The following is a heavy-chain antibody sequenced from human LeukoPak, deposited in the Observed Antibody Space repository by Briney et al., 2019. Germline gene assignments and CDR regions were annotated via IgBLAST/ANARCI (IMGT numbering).Heavy chain of an antibody. J-gene: IGHJ4*02. CDR2: IYYSGST. CDR1: GGSFSSYY. Sequence: SETLSLTCAVYGGSFSSYYWGWIRLPPGKGLEWIGSIYYSGSTYYNPSLKNRVTISVDTSKNQFSLKLSSVTAADTAVFYCARHPELVQFDYWGQGTLVTVSS. V-gene: IGHV4-39*01. CDR3: ARHPELVQFDY. D-gene: IGHD6-6*01.